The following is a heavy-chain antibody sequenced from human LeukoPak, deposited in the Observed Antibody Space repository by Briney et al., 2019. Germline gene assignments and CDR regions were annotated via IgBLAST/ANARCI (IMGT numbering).Heavy chain of an antibody. Sequence: GGSLRLSCVASGFTFSTYGMHWVRQAPGKGLEWVAVISYDGSNKYYADSVKGRFTISRDNSKNTLYLQMNSLRAEDTAVYYCAKAPTSFWSGYYFDYWGQGTLVTVSS. J-gene: IGHJ4*02. V-gene: IGHV3-30*18. D-gene: IGHD3-3*01. CDR2: ISYDGSNK. CDR1: GFTFSTYG. CDR3: AKAPTSFWSGYYFDY.